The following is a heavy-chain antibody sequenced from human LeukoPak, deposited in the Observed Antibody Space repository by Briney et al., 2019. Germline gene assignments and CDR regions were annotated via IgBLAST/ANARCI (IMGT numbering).Heavy chain of an antibody. CDR2: ISYDGSNK. CDR1: GFTFSSYA. J-gene: IGHJ4*02. Sequence: GRSLRLSCAASGFTFSSYAMHWVRQAPGKGLEWVAVISYDGSNKYYADSVKGRFTISRDNSKDTLYLQMDSLRGEDTAVYFCVRSGGLPKFDCWGQGTPVTVSS. V-gene: IGHV3-30-3*01. CDR3: VRSGGLPKFDC.